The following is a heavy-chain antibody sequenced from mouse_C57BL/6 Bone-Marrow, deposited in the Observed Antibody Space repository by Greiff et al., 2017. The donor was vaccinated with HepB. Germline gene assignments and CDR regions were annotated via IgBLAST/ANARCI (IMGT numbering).Heavy chain of an antibody. D-gene: IGHD1-1*01. CDR3: TRGTITTVVPDY. V-gene: IGHV1-15*01. CDR1: GYTFTDYE. J-gene: IGHJ2*01. Sequence: QVQLKQSGAELVRPGASVTLSCKASGYTFTDYEMHWVKQTPVHGLEWIGAIDPETGGTAYNQKFKGKAILTADKSSSTAYMELRSLTSEDSAVYYCTRGTITTVVPDYWGQGTTLTVSS. CDR2: IDPETGGT.